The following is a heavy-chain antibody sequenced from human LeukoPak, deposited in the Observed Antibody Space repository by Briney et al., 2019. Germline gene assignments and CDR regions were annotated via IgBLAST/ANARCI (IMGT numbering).Heavy chain of an antibody. CDR1: GFRVTDYS. J-gene: IGHJ6*02. Sequence: GGSLRLSCAASGFRVTDYSMSWVRQAPGKGLEWVAGLGRSGEYRYYADSVKGRFTISRDNSKDTVSLQMNSLRAEDSAIYFCVKDRPCETCMPMDAWGQGTTVTVSS. CDR2: LGRSGEYR. V-gene: IGHV3-23*01. CDR3: VKDRPCETCMPMDA. D-gene: IGHD2-2*01.